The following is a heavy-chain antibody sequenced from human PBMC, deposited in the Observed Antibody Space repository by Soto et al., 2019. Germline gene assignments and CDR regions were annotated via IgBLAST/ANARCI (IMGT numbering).Heavy chain of an antibody. D-gene: IGHD3-22*01. CDR1: GGTFSSYT. V-gene: IGHV1-69*08. J-gene: IGHJ4*02. CDR2: IIPILGIA. Sequence: QVQLVQSGAEVKKPGSSVKVSCKASGGTFSSYTISWVRQAPGQGLEWMGRIIPILGIANYAQKFQGRVTITADKSTSTAYIELSSLRSEDTAVYYCARDVDSSGYYPYYFDYWGQGTLVTVSS. CDR3: ARDVDSSGYYPYYFDY.